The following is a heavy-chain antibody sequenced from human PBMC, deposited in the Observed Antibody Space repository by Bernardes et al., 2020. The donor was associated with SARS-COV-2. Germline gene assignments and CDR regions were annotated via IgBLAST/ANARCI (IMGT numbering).Heavy chain of an antibody. V-gene: IGHV4-4*02. Sequence: TLSLTCTVSGDSISSANWWSWVRQSPGKGLEWIGEIYHGGDTNYNPSLKSRVTISVDKSKNQHSLRMSSVTAADTAVYYCARGGIAYCSGGSCYSYGMDVWGQGTTVTVSS. J-gene: IGHJ6*02. CDR2: IYHGGDT. D-gene: IGHD2-15*01. CDR1: GDSISSANW. CDR3: ARGGIAYCSGGSCYSYGMDV.